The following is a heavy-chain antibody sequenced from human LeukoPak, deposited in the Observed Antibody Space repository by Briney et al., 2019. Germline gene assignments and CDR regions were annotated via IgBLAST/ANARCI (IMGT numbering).Heavy chain of an antibody. D-gene: IGHD3-22*01. J-gene: IGHJ3*02. CDR2: IYPGDSDT. V-gene: IGHV5-51*01. CDR3: ARLSMIDTFDI. CDR1: GYSFTSYW. Sequence: HGESLKISCKGSGYSFTSYWIGWVRQMPGKGLEWMAIIYPGDSDTKYSPSFQDQVTISADKSINTAYLHWRSLKASDTAMYYCARLSMIDTFDIWGLGTVVTVSS.